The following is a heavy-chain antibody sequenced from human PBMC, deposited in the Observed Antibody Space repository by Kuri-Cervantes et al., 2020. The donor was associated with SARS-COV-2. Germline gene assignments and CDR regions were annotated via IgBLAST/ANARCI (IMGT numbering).Heavy chain of an antibody. Sequence: GESLKISCAASGFTFSSYAMSWVRQAPGKGLEWVSAISGSGGSTYYADSVKGRFTISRDNSKNTLYLQMNSLRAEDTAAYYCARVRFLEWLPDDYWGQGTLVTVSS. CDR3: ARVRFLEWLPDDY. CDR2: ISGSGGST. CDR1: GFTFSSYA. V-gene: IGHV3-23*01. D-gene: IGHD3-3*01. J-gene: IGHJ4*02.